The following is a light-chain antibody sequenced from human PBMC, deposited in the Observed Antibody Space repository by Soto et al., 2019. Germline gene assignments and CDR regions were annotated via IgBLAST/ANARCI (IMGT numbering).Light chain of an antibody. J-gene: IGLJ3*02. V-gene: IGLV2-14*01. Sequence: QSALTQPASVSGSPGQSITISCTGTSSDVGGYKYVSWYQQHPGKAPKLMIYEVSYRPSGVSNRFSASKSGNTASLTIFGLQAEDEADYYCSSYTSSNTLVFGGGTKLTVL. CDR2: EVS. CDR1: SSDVGGYKY. CDR3: SSYTSSNTLV.